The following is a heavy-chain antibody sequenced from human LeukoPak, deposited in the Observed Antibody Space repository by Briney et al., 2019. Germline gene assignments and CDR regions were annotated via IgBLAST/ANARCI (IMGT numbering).Heavy chain of an antibody. CDR1: GFTFTSSA. CDR2: IVVGSGNT. D-gene: IGHD5-12*01. CDR3: AADSGSDYDNSPGPDAFDI. V-gene: IGHV1-58*01. J-gene: IGHJ3*02. Sequence: GTSVKVSCKASGFTFTSSAVQWVRQARGQCLEWIGWIVVGSGNTNYAQKFQERVTITRDMSTSTAYMELSSLRSEDTAVYYCAADSGSDYDNSPGPDAFDIWGQGTMVTVSS.